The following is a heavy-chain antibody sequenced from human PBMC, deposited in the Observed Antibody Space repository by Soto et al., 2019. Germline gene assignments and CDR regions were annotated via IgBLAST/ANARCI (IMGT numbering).Heavy chain of an antibody. CDR3: AKVDNYYGSGSYYNPYYYYYMDV. CDR2: ITGGGSTI. V-gene: IGHV3-23*01. Sequence: PGGSLRLSCAASGLTFSNYAMSWVRQAPGKGLERVSTITGGGSTIYYADSVNGRFIISRDNSKNTLYLQMYSLRAEDTVVYYCAKVDNYYGSGSYYNPYYYYYMDVWGKGTTVTVSS. J-gene: IGHJ6*03. CDR1: GLTFSNYA. D-gene: IGHD3-10*01.